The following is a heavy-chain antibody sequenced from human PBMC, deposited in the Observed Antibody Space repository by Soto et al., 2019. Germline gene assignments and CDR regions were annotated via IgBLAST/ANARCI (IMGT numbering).Heavy chain of an antibody. CDR3: PCWRYTSGYRFDP. Sequence: SETLSLTCTFSGDSFSTSTYHWSWIRQPPGKALEWVGFIYRSGMTYYNPSLKSRATISLDTSNNQFSLMLGSVTAAATAVYYSPCWRYTSGYRFDPWGPGTLVTVSS. V-gene: IGHV4-30-2*01. CDR2: IYRSGMT. CDR1: GDSFSTSTYH. J-gene: IGHJ5*02. D-gene: IGHD6-25*01.